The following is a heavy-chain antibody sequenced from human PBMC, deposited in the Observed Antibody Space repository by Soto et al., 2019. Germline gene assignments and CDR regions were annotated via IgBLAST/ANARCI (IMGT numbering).Heavy chain of an antibody. D-gene: IGHD6-19*01. V-gene: IGHV3-30*18. Sequence: GSLRLSCAASGFTFSSYGMHWVRQAPGKGLEWVAVISYDGSNKYYADSVKGRFTISRDNSKNTLYLQMNSLRAEDTAVYYYAKGVPGIAVAGTGYFQHWGQGTLVTVSS. J-gene: IGHJ1*01. CDR3: AKGVPGIAVAGTGYFQH. CDR1: GFTFSSYG. CDR2: ISYDGSNK.